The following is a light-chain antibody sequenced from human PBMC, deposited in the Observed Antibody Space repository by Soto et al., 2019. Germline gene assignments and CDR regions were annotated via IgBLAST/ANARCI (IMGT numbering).Light chain of an antibody. J-gene: IGKJ5*01. Sequence: EIVLTQSPATLSLSPWEISTLSCRASQSVSSYLAWYHQKPGQAPRLFIYDPSSRATGTPARFSGSGSGTDFTLTISSLEPEDFAAYYCQQRSKWPITLGQGTRLEI. V-gene: IGKV3-11*01. CDR2: DPS. CDR1: QSVSSY. CDR3: QQRSKWPIT.